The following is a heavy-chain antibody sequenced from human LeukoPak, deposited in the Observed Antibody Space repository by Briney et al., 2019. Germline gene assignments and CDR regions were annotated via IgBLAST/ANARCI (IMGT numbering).Heavy chain of an antibody. CDR1: GFTFSDYG. Sequence: GGSLRLSCAASGFTFSDYGMHWVRQAPGKGLEWVAFIRYDGNNKYYADSEKGRFTISRDNSKNTLYLQMNSLRAEDTAVYYCAKVGTASYYYYYYMDVWGKGTTVTVSS. D-gene: IGHD1-1*01. J-gene: IGHJ6*03. V-gene: IGHV3-30*02. CDR3: AKVGTASYYYYYYMDV. CDR2: IRYDGNNK.